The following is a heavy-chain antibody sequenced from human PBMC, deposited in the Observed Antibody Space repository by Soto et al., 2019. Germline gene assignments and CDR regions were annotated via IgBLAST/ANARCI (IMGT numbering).Heavy chain of an antibody. CDR2: ISAYNGNT. D-gene: IGHD3-10*01. J-gene: IGHJ5*02. Sequence: QVQLVQSGAEVKKPGASVKVSCKASGYTFTSYGISWVRQAPGQGLEWMGWISAYNGNTNYAQKLQGRVTMTTDTSTSTAYMELRSLRSDDTAVYYCARGRITTVRGVISLNWFDPWGQGTLVTVSS. CDR1: GYTFTSYG. CDR3: ARGRITTVRGVISLNWFDP. V-gene: IGHV1-18*01.